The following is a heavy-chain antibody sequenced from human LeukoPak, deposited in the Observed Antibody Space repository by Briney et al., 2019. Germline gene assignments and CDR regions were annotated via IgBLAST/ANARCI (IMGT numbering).Heavy chain of an antibody. CDR3: ASSGGRAEMATIAY. CDR1: GYTFTGYY. J-gene: IGHJ4*02. D-gene: IGHD5-24*01. Sequence: ASVKVSCKASGYTFTGYYMHWVRQAPGQGLEWMGWINPNSGGTNYAQKFQGRVTMTRDTSTSTAYMELRSLRSDDTAVYYCASSGGRAEMATIAYWGQGTLVTVSS. V-gene: IGHV1-2*02. CDR2: INPNSGGT.